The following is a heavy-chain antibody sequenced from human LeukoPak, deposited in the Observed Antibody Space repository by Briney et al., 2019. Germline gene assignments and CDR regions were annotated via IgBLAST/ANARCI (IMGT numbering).Heavy chain of an antibody. V-gene: IGHV1-18*01. CDR1: GYTFTRYG. D-gene: IGHD6-13*01. Sequence: ASVKVSCKASGYTFTRYGISWVRQAPGQGLEWMGWISAYNGNTNYAQKLQGRVTMTTDTSTSTAYMELRSLRSDDTAVYYCARGGRGIAAAGTSFDYWGQGTLVTVSS. J-gene: IGHJ4*02. CDR3: ARGGRGIAAAGTSFDY. CDR2: ISAYNGNT.